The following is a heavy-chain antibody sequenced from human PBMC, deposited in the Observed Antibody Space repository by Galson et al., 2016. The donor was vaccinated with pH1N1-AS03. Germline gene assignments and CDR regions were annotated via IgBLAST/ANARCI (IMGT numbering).Heavy chain of an antibody. J-gene: IGHJ2*01. V-gene: IGHV3-33*01. CDR2: IWHDGSEK. CDR1: GFTFSSHG. Sequence: SLRLSCAASGFTFSSHGMHWVRQTPGKGLEWVAVIWHDGSEKYYADSVMGRFTISRDNSKNTLYLQMNSLRAEDTAVYYCARDRHYYDYIWGTYRYDWYFDLWGRGTLVTVSS. D-gene: IGHD3-16*02. CDR3: ARDRHYYDYIWGTYRYDWYFDL.